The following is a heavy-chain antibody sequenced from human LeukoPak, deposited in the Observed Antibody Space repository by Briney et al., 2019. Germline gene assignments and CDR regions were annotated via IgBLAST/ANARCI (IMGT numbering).Heavy chain of an antibody. V-gene: IGHV3-23*01. CDR1: GFTFSSYG. CDR2: ISGSGGST. Sequence: GGTLRLSCAASGFTFSSYGMSWVRQAPGKGLEWVSAISGSGGSTYYADSVKGRFTISRDNSKNTLYLQMNSLRAEDTAVYYCAKGGFGYSYGYIYYYYYMDVWGKGTTVTISS. CDR3: AKGGFGYSYGYIYYYYYMDV. D-gene: IGHD5-18*01. J-gene: IGHJ6*03.